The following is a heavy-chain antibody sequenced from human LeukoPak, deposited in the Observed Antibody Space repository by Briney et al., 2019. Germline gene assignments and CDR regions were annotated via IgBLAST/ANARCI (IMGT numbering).Heavy chain of an antibody. CDR2: IYTSGST. Sequence: SETLSLTCTVSGGSISSGSYYWSWIRQPAGKGLEWIGRIYTSGSTNYNPSLKSRVTISVDTSKNQFSLKLSSVTAADTAVYYCARDADYCSSTSCSSGFDYWGQGTLVTVSS. J-gene: IGHJ4*02. CDR1: GGSISSGSYY. CDR3: ARDADYCSSTSCSSGFDY. V-gene: IGHV4-61*02. D-gene: IGHD2-2*01.